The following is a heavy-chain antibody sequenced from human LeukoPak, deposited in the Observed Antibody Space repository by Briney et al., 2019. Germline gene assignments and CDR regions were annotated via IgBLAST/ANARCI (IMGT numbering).Heavy chain of an antibody. CDR1: GYTFTSCY. D-gene: IGHD3-10*01. CDR2: INPSGDST. Sequence: ASVTLSCNASGYTFTSCYMHWVRRAPGQGLEWMGVINPSGDSTSYAQQYQAIVTMIRDMSTSTIYMELLSLRSEDTAVFYCARDRHGSGSYPQPQKDYYNYYTDVWGEKTTVTISS. V-gene: IGHV1-46*01. CDR3: ARDRHGSGSYPQPQKDYYNYYTDV. J-gene: IGHJ6*03.